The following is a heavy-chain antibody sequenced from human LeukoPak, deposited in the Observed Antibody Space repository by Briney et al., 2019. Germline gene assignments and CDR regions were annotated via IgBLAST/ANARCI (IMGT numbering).Heavy chain of an antibody. Sequence: GGSLRLSCAASGFTFSSYAMSWVRQAPGKGLDWVSAISGSGGSTYYVDSVKGRFTISRDNSKNTLYLQMNSLRAEDTAVYYCAKDSSGWYVGYFDYWGQGTLVTVSS. CDR3: AKDSSGWYVGYFDY. CDR2: ISGSGGST. CDR1: GFTFSSYA. J-gene: IGHJ4*02. V-gene: IGHV3-23*01. D-gene: IGHD6-19*01.